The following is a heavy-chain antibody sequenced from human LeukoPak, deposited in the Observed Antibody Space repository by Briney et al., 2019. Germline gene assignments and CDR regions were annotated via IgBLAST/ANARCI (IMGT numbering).Heavy chain of an antibody. CDR3: AREVLIVVEPAANTIDY. CDR1: GFTFSGNW. Sequence: GGSLRLSCVVSGFTFSGNWMHWVRQGPGKGLMCVARIKKDGTYRDYADSVKGRFTISRDNAKNTLFLQMDSLRDEDTAVYFCAREVLIVVEPAANTIDYWGQGTRVTVSS. D-gene: IGHD2-15*01. CDR2: IKKDGTYR. V-gene: IGHV3-74*01. J-gene: IGHJ4*02.